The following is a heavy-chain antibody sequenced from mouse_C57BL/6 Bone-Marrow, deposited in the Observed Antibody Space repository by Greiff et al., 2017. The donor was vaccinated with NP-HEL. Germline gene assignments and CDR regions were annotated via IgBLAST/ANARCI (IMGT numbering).Heavy chain of an antibody. D-gene: IGHD2-4*01. V-gene: IGHV14-4*01. J-gene: IGHJ2*01. Sequence: VHVKQSGAELVRPGASVKLSCTASGFNIKDDYMHWVKQRPEQGLEWIGWIDPENGDTEYASKFQGKATITADTSSNTAYLQLSSLTSEDTAVYYCTTFIYYDYDGYYFDYWGQGTTLTVSS. CDR1: GFNIKDDY. CDR3: TTFIYYDYDGYYFDY. CDR2: IDPENGDT.